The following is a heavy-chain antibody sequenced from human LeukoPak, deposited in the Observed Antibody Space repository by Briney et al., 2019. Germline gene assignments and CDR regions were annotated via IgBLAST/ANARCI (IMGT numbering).Heavy chain of an antibody. J-gene: IGHJ6*03. CDR3: ARDGVGILTGRKYYYYMDV. V-gene: IGHV4-4*07. CDR2: IYISGST. Sequence: SETLSLTCQVSGGSLSTYYWSWIRQPAGKGLEWIGCIYISGSTNYNPSLKSRVTMSVDTSKNQFSLKLSSVTAADTAVYYCARDGVGILTGRKYYYYMDVWGKGTTVTVS. D-gene: IGHD3-9*01. CDR1: GGSLSTYY.